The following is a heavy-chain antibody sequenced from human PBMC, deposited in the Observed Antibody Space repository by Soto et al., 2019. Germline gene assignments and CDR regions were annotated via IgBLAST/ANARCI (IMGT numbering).Heavy chain of an antibody. J-gene: IGHJ4*02. CDR2: INPNSGGT. CDR1: GYTFTGYY. V-gene: IGHV1-2*04. CDR3: ARGLMYGDYVWDY. Sequence: GASVKVSCKASGYTFTGYYMYWVRQAPGQGLEWMGWINPNSGGTNYAQKFQGWVTMTRDTSISTAYMELSRLRSDDTAVYYCARGLMYGDYVWDYWGQGTLVTVSS. D-gene: IGHD4-17*01.